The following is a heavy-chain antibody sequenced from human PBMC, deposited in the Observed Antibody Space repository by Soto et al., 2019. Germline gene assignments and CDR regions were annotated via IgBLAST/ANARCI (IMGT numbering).Heavy chain of an antibody. J-gene: IGHJ2*01. V-gene: IGHV4-34*01. CDR1: GGSFSGYC. D-gene: IGHD3-9*01. CDR2: INDRGSI. CDR3: ARESHDILTGPPWVWYFDL. Sequence: QVQLQQRGAGPLRPLETLSLTCGVSGGSFSGYCWAWIRQSPGKGLEWIGEINDRGSINYNPSLKSRVSISVATSKNHYSLNLRSVTAADTAVYYCARESHDILTGPPWVWYFDLWGRGTLVTVSS.